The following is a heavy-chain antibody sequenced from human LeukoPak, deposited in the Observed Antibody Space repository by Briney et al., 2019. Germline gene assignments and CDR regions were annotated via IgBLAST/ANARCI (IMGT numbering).Heavy chain of an antibody. D-gene: IGHD4-17*01. CDR3: YTGTTVSTYGMDV. J-gene: IGHJ6*02. CDR1: GFTFSNAW. CDR2: IKSETDGGTT. V-gene: IGHV3-15*01. Sequence: GGSLRLSCAASGFTFSNAWMSWVRQAPGKGLEWVGRIKSETDGGTTDYAAPVKGRFTISRDDSKNTLYLQMNSLKTEDTAVYYCYTGTTVSTYGMDVWGQGTTVTVSS.